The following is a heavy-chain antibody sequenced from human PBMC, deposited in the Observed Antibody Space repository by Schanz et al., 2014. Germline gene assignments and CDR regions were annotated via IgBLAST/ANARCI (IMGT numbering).Heavy chain of an antibody. V-gene: IGHV3-66*01. Sequence: VQLVESGGGLVKPGGSLRLSCAASGFIFNDYYMNWVRQAPGKGLEWVSIIYSGGTAFYADSVKGRFIISRDNSKNTIYLQMNSLRAEDTAVYYCARALAQSRMAFDIWGQGTMVTVSS. CDR2: IYSGGTA. CDR3: ARALAQSRMAFDI. J-gene: IGHJ3*02. CDR1: GFIFNDYY. D-gene: IGHD6-19*01.